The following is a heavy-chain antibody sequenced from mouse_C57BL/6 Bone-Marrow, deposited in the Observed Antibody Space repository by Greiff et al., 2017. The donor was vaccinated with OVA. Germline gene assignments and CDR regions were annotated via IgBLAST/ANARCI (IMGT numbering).Heavy chain of an antibody. CDR1: GYSITSGYY. Sequence: EVQLVESGPGLVKPSQSLSLTCSVTGYSITSGYYWNWIRQFPGNKLEWMGYISYDGSNNYNPSLKNRISITRDTSKNQFFLKLNSVTTEDTATYYCARDDYYGSSFRDYWGQGTSVTVSS. CDR3: ARDDYYGSSFRDY. J-gene: IGHJ4*01. D-gene: IGHD1-1*01. V-gene: IGHV3-6*01. CDR2: ISYDGSN.